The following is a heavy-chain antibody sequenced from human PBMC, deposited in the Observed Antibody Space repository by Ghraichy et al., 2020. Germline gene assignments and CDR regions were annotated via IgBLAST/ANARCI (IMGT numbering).Heavy chain of an antibody. CDR3: ASTGYNLYYYYGMDV. CDR1: GGSISSYY. V-gene: IGHV4-4*09. D-gene: IGHD5-24*01. J-gene: IGHJ6*02. CDR2: IYTSGST. Sequence: SETLSLTCTVSGGSISSYYWSWIRQPPGKGLEWIGYIYTSGSTNYNPSLKSRVTISVDTSKNQFSLKLSSVTAADTAVYYCASTGYNLYYYYGMDVWGQGTTVTVSS.